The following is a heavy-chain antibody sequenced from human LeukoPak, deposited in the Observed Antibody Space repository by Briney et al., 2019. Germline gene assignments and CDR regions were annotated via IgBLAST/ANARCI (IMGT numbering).Heavy chain of an antibody. V-gene: IGHV4-34*01. CDR2: INHSGST. Sequence: SSETLSLTCAVYGGSFSGYYWSWIRQPPGKGLEWIGEINHSGSTNYNPSLKSRVTISVDTSKNQFSLKLSSVTAADTAVYYCARDLCGGDCYSHDAFDIWGQGTMVTVSS. D-gene: IGHD2-21*02. CDR3: ARDLCGGDCYSHDAFDI. CDR1: GGSFSGYY. J-gene: IGHJ3*02.